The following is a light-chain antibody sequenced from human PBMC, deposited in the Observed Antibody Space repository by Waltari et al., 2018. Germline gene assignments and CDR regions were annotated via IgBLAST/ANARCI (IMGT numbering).Light chain of an antibody. CDR3: HSRDTSSTRV. Sequence: SSELTQDPAVSVALGQTVRITCQGDSLRRYYASWYQQRPGQAPILVLYGQNNRPSGIPVRFSGSISGNTASLTITGAQAEDEADYYCHSRDTSSTRVFGGGTRLTV. CDR1: SLRRYY. J-gene: IGLJ2*01. V-gene: IGLV3-19*01. CDR2: GQN.